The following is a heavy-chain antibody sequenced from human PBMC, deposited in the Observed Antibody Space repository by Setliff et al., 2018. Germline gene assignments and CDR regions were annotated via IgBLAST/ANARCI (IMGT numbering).Heavy chain of an antibody. D-gene: IGHD3-10*01. Sequence: SETLSLTCAVSGSSIISDYYWVWIRQPPGRRLEWIGSIFQSGNTYYNPSLKSRVTISVDTSKNQFSLKVNSVTAADTAVYYCATLLANYGSGMDVWGQGTTVTVSS. J-gene: IGHJ6*02. CDR3: ATLLANYGSGMDV. V-gene: IGHV4-38-2*01. CDR1: GSSIISDYY. CDR2: IFQSGNT.